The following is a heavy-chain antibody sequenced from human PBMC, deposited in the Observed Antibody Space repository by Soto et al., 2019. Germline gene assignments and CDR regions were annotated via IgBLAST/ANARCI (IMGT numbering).Heavy chain of an antibody. CDR3: ARTLAAADLVTIDY. CDR1: GFTFSSYE. J-gene: IGHJ4*02. D-gene: IGHD6-13*01. CDR2: ISSSGSTI. V-gene: IGHV3-48*03. Sequence: GGSMRLSCAASGFTFSSYEMNWVRQAPGKGLEWVSYISSSGSTIYYADSVKGRFTISRDNAKNSLYLQMNSLRAEDTAVYYCARTLAAADLVTIDYRGQGALVTVPS.